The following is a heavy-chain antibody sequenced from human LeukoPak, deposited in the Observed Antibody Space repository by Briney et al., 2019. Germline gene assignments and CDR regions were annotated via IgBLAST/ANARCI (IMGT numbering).Heavy chain of an antibody. Sequence: SETLSLTCTVSGGSITFSNYYWGWVRQPPGKGLECIGSIYYGGSTYSNPSLKSRVTISADTSKSRFSLSLSSVTAADTAVYYCARGDYYAGGGRNWFDPWGQGTLVTVSS. CDR1: GGSITFSNYY. D-gene: IGHD3-16*01. J-gene: IGHJ5*02. V-gene: IGHV4-39*01. CDR2: IYYGGST. CDR3: ARGDYYAGGGRNWFDP.